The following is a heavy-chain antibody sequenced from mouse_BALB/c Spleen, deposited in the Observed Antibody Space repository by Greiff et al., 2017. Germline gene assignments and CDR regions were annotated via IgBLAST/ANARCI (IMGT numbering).Heavy chain of an antibody. CDR1: GYSITSDYA. CDR3: ARSPFFYGSSAWFAY. D-gene: IGHD1-1*01. V-gene: IGHV3-2*02. CDR2: ISYSGST. Sequence: EVKLQESGPGLVKPSQSLSLTCTVTGYSITSDYAWNWIRQFPGNKLEWMGYISYSGSTSYNPSLKSRISITRDTSKNQFFLQLNSVTTEDTATYYCARSPFFYGSSAWFAYWGQGTLVTVSA. J-gene: IGHJ3*01.